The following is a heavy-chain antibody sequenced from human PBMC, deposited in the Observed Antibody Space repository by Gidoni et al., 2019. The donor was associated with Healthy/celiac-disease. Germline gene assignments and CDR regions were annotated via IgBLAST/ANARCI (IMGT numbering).Heavy chain of an antibody. J-gene: IGHJ4*02. CDR1: GFTFSSYS. D-gene: IGHD6-19*01. CDR2: ISSSSSTI. V-gene: IGHV3-48*02. CDR3: ARDESVVDSSGWLVFDY. Sequence: EVQLVESGGGLVQPGGSLRLPCAASGFTFSSYSMNWVRQAPGKGLEWVSYISSSSSTIYYADSVKGRFTISRDNAKNSLYLQMNSLRDEDTAVYYCARDESVVDSSGWLVFDYWGQGTLVTVSS.